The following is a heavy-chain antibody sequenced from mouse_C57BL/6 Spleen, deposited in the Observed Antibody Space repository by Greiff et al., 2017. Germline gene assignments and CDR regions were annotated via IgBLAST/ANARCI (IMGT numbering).Heavy chain of an antibody. J-gene: IGHJ3*01. V-gene: IGHV1-15*01. Sequence: VQLQQSGAELVRPGASVTLSCKASGYTFTDYEMHWVKQTPVHGLEWMGAIDPETGGNAYNQKFKGKAILTADKSSSTAYMELRMLTSEDVAVYYCTRFRGLRDLFAYWGQGTLVTVSA. CDR2: IDPETGGN. CDR3: TRFRGLRDLFAY. D-gene: IGHD2-2*01. CDR1: GYTFTDYE.